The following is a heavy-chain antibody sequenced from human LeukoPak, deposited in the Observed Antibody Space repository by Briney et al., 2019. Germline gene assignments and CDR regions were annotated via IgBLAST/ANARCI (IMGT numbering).Heavy chain of an antibody. V-gene: IGHV4-34*01. J-gene: IGHJ6*02. Sequence: SETLSLTCAVYGGSFSGYYWSWIRQPPGKGLEWIGEINHSGSTNYNPPLKSRVTISVDTSKNQFSLKLSSVTAADTAVYYCARGGAHDYSNYAGMDVWGQGTTVTVSS. CDR2: INHSGST. CDR3: ARGGAHDYSNYAGMDV. D-gene: IGHD4-4*01. CDR1: GGSFSGYY.